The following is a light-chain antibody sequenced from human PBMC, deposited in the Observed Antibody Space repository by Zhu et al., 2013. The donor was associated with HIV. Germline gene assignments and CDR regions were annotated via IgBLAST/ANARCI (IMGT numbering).Light chain of an antibody. CDR1: QSVTPW. CDR2: DVS. V-gene: IGKV1-5*01. CDR3: QQYSSYCS. Sequence: DIQMTQSPSTLSASVGDRVTITCRASQSVTPWLAWYQQKPGQAPRLLIYDVSSLQSGVPSRFRGSGSGTEFTLTIDSLQPEDFATYYCQQYSSYCSFGQGTKVEIK. J-gene: IGKJ1*01.